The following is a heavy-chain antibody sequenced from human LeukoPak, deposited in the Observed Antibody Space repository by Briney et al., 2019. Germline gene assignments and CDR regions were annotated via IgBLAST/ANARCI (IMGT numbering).Heavy chain of an antibody. CDR3: ARVMEHYYYYMDV. V-gene: IGHV1-2*02. CDR1: GYTFTGYY. D-gene: IGHD1-1*01. Sequence: ASVKVSCKASGYTFTGYYMHWVRQAPGPGLGRMGWIDLKSGGTNYAQKVQGRVTMTRDTSISTAYMELSRLRSDDTAVYYCARVMEHYYYYMDVWGKGTTVTVSS. J-gene: IGHJ6*03. CDR2: IDLKSGGT.